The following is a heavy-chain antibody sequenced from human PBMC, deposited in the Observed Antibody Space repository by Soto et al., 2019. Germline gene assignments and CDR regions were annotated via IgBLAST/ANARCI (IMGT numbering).Heavy chain of an antibody. Sequence: PGGSLRLSCAAFGFTVSNKYMSWVRQAPGKGLEWVSVIYSGGSTYYADSVKGRFTISRDTSKNMLYLQMNSLSAEDTAVYYCATGYSYGDFYYYGLEVWGQGTTVTVSS. D-gene: IGHD5-18*01. CDR3: ATGYSYGDFYYYGLEV. CDR1: GFTVSNKY. CDR2: IYSGGST. J-gene: IGHJ6*02. V-gene: IGHV3-53*01.